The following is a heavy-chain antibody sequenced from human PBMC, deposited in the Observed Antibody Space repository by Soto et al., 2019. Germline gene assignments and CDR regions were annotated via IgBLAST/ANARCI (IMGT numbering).Heavy chain of an antibody. J-gene: IGHJ6*01. CDR1: GGTFSSYA. D-gene: IGHD2-15*01. CDR3: ARERGCSGGSCYTSLTYDYYGMDV. CDR2: IIPIFGTA. Sequence: SVQVSCKASGGTFSSYAISWVRQAPGQGLEWMGGIIPIFGTANYAQKFQGRVTITADKSTSTAYMELSSLRSEDTALSYCARERGCSGGSCYTSLTYDYYGMDVWRQGTTVTVSS. V-gene: IGHV1-69*06.